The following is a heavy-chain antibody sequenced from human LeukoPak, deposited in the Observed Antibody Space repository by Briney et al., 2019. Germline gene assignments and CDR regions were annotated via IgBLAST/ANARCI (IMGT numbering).Heavy chain of an antibody. D-gene: IGHD5-12*01. Sequence: PGGSLTLSCAASGFTFSDYAMSWVRQPPGKGLERVSGISGSDGSTYYADSVKGRFTISRDNSKNTLYLQMNSLRADDTAVYYCAKETGYSGYDFGDYWGQGTLVTVSS. CDR2: ISGSDGST. J-gene: IGHJ4*02. CDR3: AKETGYSGYDFGDY. CDR1: GFTFSDYA. V-gene: IGHV3-23*01.